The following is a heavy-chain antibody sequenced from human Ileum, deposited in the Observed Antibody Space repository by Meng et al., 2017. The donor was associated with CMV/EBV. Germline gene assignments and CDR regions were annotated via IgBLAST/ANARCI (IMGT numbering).Heavy chain of an antibody. CDR2: IYYSGNT. CDR1: GGSISTYY. J-gene: IGHJ6*01. Sequence: SETLSLTCTVSGGSISTYYWSWIRQPPGKGLEWIGFIYYSGNTDYSPSLKSRAIISLDTSKNQFSLKLKSVTAADTAVYYCARDIPSSSSYGMDVWGQGTTVT. CDR3: ARDIPSSSSYGMDV. D-gene: IGHD6-13*01. V-gene: IGHV4-59*01.